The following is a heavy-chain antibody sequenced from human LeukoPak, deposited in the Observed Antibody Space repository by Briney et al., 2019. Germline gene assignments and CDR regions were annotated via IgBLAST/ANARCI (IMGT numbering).Heavy chain of an antibody. CDR1: GFTFSNYW. CDR2: INDDGRAT. J-gene: IGHJ4*02. Sequence: GGSLRLSCAASGFTFSNYWMHWVRQVPGKGLVWGSRINDDGRATFYADSVKGRFTISRDNAKNTLFLQINSLRAEDTAVYYCAREILAPGKTQDYWGQGTLVTVSS. CDR3: AREILAPGKTQDY. V-gene: IGHV3-74*01.